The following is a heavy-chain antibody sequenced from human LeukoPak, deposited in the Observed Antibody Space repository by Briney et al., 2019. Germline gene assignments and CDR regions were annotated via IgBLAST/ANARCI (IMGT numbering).Heavy chain of an antibody. V-gene: IGHV3-33*01. J-gene: IGHJ4*02. D-gene: IGHD3-3*01. Sequence: GGSLRLSCAASGFTFRNHGMHWVRQAPGKGLEWVAVIWYDGSIQYYADSVKGRFIISRDNSENTVSLQMNSLRAEDTAVYYCVRDWRSLYHDFWGQGTLVAVSS. CDR1: GFTFRNHG. CDR2: IWYDGSIQ. CDR3: VRDWRSLYHDF.